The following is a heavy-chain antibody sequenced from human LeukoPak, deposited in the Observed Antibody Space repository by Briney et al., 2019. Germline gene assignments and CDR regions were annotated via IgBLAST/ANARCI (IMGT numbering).Heavy chain of an antibody. Sequence: PGGSLRLSCAASGFTFSSYWMSWVRQAPGKGLEWVANIKQDGSEKYYVDSVKGRSTISRDNAKNSLYLQMNSLRAEDTAVYYCAREVRMIVPHFDYWGQGTLVTVSS. D-gene: IGHD3-22*01. J-gene: IGHJ4*02. CDR3: AREVRMIVPHFDY. CDR2: IKQDGSEK. V-gene: IGHV3-7*01. CDR1: GFTFSSYW.